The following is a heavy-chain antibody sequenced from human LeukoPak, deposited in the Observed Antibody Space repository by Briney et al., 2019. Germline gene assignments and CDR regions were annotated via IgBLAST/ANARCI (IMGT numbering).Heavy chain of an antibody. D-gene: IGHD3/OR15-3a*01. CDR1: GFTFSSYA. V-gene: IGHV3-30-3*01. J-gene: IGHJ4*02. Sequence: GGSLGLSCAASGFTFSSYAMHWVRQAPGKGLEWVAVISYDGSNKYYADSVKGRFTISRDNSKNTLYLQMNSLRAEDTAVYYCAKAPPVRGLVTALFDYWGQGTLVTVSS. CDR2: ISYDGSNK. CDR3: AKAPPVRGLVTALFDY.